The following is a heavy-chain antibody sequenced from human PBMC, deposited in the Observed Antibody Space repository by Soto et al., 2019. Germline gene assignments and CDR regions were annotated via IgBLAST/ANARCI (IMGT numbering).Heavy chain of an antibody. Sequence: ASVNVSCKASGYTFTDYPIHWVRQAPGQRLELMGWINADSGDTKYSQKFQGRLIVTRXXXXXXAXMXLXXXRSEDTAVYYCTRAPRGEKWGQGTLVTVSS. CDR2: INADSGDT. CDR1: GYTFTDYP. J-gene: IGHJ1*01. V-gene: IGHV1-3*01. CDR3: TRAPRGEK. D-gene: IGHD2-21*01.